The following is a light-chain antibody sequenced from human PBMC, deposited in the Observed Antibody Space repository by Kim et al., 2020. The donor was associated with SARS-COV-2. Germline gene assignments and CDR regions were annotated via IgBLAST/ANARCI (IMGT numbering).Light chain of an antibody. CDR2: KAS. CDR1: QSISSW. Sequence: AAVGDRVTITCRASQSISSWLAWYQQKPGKAPKLLIYKASSLESGVPARFSGSGSGTEFTLTISSLQPDDFATYYCQQYNSYPLTFGGGTKVDIK. CDR3: QQYNSYPLT. J-gene: IGKJ4*01. V-gene: IGKV1-5*03.